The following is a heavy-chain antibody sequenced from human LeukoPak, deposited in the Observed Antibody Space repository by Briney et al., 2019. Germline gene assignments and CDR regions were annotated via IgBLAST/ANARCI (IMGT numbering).Heavy chain of an antibody. CDR3: ARQGTTRRSGHDAFDI. V-gene: IGHV5-51*01. CDR1: GYSFASSW. CDR2: IYLGDSEN. D-gene: IGHD1/OR15-1a*01. Sequence: GESLKISCKGSGYSFASSWIGWVRQMPGKGLEWMGIIYLGDSENRYSPSFQGQVTISADKSISTAYLQWSSLKASDTATYYCARQGTTRRSGHDAFDIWGQGTMVTVSS. J-gene: IGHJ3*02.